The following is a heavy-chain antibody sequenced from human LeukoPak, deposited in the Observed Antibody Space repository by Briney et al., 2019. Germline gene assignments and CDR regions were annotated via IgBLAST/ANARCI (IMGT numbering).Heavy chain of an antibody. D-gene: IGHD3-10*01. Sequence: RASVKVSCKASGYTFTSYYMHWVRQAPGQGLEWMGIINPTGGSTSYAQKFQGRVTMTRDTSTSTAYMELSSLRSEDTAVYYCARRGVRGVPFDYWGQGTLVTVSS. CDR1: GYTFTSYY. CDR3: ARRGVRGVPFDY. CDR2: INPTGGST. V-gene: IGHV1-46*01. J-gene: IGHJ4*02.